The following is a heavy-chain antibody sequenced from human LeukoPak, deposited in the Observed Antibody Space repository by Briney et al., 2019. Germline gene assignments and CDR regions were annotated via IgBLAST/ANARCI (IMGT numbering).Heavy chain of an antibody. CDR2: IYYSGSI. D-gene: IGHD6-6*01. J-gene: IGHJ5*02. CDR3: VDYSTSSGWFDP. V-gene: IGHV4-59*08. Sequence: SETLSLTCTVSGASISSYYWSWIRQPPGKGLEWIGDIYYSGSIKYNPSLKSRVTISVDTSKNQFSLNLSSVTAADTALYYCVDYSTSSGWFDPWGQGTQVTVSS. CDR1: GASISSYY.